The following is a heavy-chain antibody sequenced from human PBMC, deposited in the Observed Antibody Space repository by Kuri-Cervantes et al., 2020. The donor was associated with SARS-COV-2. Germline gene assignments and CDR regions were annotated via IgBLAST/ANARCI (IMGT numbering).Heavy chain of an antibody. CDR1: GYSISSGYY. CDR3: ARHGGIAVAGTFDY. D-gene: IGHD6-19*01. Sequence: SDTLSLTCTVSGYSISSGYYWGWIRQPPGKGLEWIGSIYHSGSTYYNPSLKSRVTISVDTSKNQFSLKLSSVTAADTAVYYCARHGGIAVAGTFDYWGQGTLVTVSS. V-gene: IGHV4-38-2*02. J-gene: IGHJ4*02. CDR2: IYHSGST.